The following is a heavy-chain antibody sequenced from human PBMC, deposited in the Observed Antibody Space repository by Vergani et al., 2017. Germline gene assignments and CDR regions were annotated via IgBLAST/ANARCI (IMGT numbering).Heavy chain of an antibody. J-gene: IGHJ4*02. D-gene: IGHD4-17*01. CDR1: GFTFSSYA. V-gene: IGHV3-15*01. Sequence: EVQLLESGGGLVQPGGSLRLSCAASGFTFSSYAMSWVRQAPGKGLEWVGRIKSKTDGGTTDYAAPVKGRFTISRDDSKNTLYLQMNSLKTEDTAVYYCTTDGTTVTTWVGCGYWGQGTLVTVSS. CDR2: IKSKTDGGTT. CDR3: TTDGTTVTTWVGCGY.